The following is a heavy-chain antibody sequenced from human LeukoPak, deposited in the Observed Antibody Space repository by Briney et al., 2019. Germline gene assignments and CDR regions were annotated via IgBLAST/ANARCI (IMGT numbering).Heavy chain of an antibody. J-gene: IGHJ4*01. D-gene: IGHD2-21*02. Sequence: PGGSLRLSCAASGFTFSSYAMSWVRQAPGKGLEWVSAISGSGGSTYYADSVKGRFTISRDNSKNTLYLQMNSLRAEDTAVYYCAKDVAYCGGDCSLTLYYFDYWGQGTLVTVSS. CDR1: GFTFSSYA. CDR2: ISGSGGST. CDR3: AKDVAYCGGDCSLTLYYFDY. V-gene: IGHV3-23*01.